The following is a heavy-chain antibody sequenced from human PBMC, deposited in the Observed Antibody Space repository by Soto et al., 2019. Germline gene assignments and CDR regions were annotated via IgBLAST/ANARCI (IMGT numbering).Heavy chain of an antibody. V-gene: IGHV1-18*01. D-gene: IGHD6-6*01. CDR3: ARVASIAARELSTDFDY. J-gene: IGHJ4*02. CDR2: ISAYNGNT. Sequence: QVQLVQSGAEVKKPGASVKVSCKASGYTFTSYGISWVRQAPGQGLEWMGWISAYNGNTNYAQKLQGRVIMTTDTSTSTAYMELRSLRSDDTAVYYCARVASIAARELSTDFDYWGQGTLVTVSS. CDR1: GYTFTSYG.